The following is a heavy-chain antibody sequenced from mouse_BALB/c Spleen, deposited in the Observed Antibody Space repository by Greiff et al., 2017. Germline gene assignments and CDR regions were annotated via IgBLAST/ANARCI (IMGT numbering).Heavy chain of an antibody. CDR1: GFTFSSYT. CDR2: ISNGGGST. V-gene: IGHV5-12-2*01. J-gene: IGHJ2*01. Sequence: EVQLQQSGGGLVQPGGSLKLSCAASGFTFSSYTMSWVRQTPEKRLEWVAYISNGGGSTYYPDTVKGRFTISRDNAKNTLYLQMSSLKSEDTAMYYCARTALYFDDWGQGTTRTVSS. CDR3: ARTALYFDD.